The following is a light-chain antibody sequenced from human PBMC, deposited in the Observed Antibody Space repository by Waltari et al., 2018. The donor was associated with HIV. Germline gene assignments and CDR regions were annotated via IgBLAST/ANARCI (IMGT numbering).Light chain of an antibody. Sequence: AVTQPASVSGLPGQSTTISCTGDDSDFGLYNFVSWYQQHSVKPPRLILYDVDSRASGVSDRFSGSMSGNTASLTISGRRAEDEGHYYCASFTGDNTVIFGGGTEVTVL. CDR3: ASFTGDNTVI. CDR2: DVD. CDR1: DSDFGLYNF. V-gene: IGLV2-14*03. J-gene: IGLJ2*01.